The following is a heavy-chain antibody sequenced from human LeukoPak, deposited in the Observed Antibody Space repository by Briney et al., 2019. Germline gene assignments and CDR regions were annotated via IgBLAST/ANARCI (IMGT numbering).Heavy chain of an antibody. CDR3: ARLSYDSSGYYYDY. CDR1: GGFTSPYK. V-gene: IGHV4-59*08. Sequence: SETLSLTCTVSGGFTSPYKWSWIRQPPGKGLEWIGFVYNSGFTSYNPSLKSRLTISVDTSKNQFSLKLTSVTAADTAVYYCARLSYDSSGYYYDYWGQGTLVTVSS. D-gene: IGHD3-22*01. CDR2: VYNSGFT. J-gene: IGHJ4*02.